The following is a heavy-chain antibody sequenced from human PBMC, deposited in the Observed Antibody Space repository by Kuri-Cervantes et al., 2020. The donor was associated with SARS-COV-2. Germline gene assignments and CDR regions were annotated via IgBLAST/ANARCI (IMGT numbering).Heavy chain of an antibody. J-gene: IGHJ4*02. D-gene: IGHD6-13*01. V-gene: IGHV1-69*02. Sequence: SVKVSCKASGGTFSSYTISWVRQAPGQGLEWMGRIIPILGIANYAQKFQGRVTITADKSTSTAYMELSSLRSEDTAVYYCARGVSHIAAAGLYYFDYWGQGTLVTVSS. CDR2: IIPILGIA. CDR3: ARGVSHIAAAGLYYFDY. CDR1: GGTFSSYT.